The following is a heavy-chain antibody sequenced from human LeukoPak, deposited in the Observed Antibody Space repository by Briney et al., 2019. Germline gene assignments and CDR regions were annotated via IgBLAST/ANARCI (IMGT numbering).Heavy chain of an antibody. CDR2: ISSNGGST. J-gene: IGHJ3*02. V-gene: IGHV3-64*02. CDR1: GFTFSNYG. Sequence: GGSLRLSCTASGFTFSNYGMHWVRQAPGKGLEYVSAISSNGGSTYYADSVKGRFTISRDNSKNTLYLQMSSLRAEDTALYYCARKDAYDIWGQGTMVTVSS. CDR3: ARKDAYDI.